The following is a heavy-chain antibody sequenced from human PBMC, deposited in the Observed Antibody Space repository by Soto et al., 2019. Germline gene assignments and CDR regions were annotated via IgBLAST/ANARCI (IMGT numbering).Heavy chain of an antibody. CDR2: ISGSGGST. V-gene: IGHV3-23*01. CDR3: AGDGYDNTLGY. CDR1: GFTFSSYA. J-gene: IGHJ4*02. D-gene: IGHD5-12*01. Sequence: GGSLRLSCAASGFTFSSYAMSWVRQAPGKGLEWVSAISGSGGSTYYADSVKGRFTISRDNSKNTLYLQMNSLRAEDTAVYYCAGDGYDNTLGYWGQGTLVTVSS.